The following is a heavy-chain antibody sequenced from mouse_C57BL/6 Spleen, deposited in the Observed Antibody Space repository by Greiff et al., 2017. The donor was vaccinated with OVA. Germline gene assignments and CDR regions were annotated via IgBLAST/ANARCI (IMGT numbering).Heavy chain of an antibody. CDR3: ARDQGYYGSSYFDY. Sequence: EVQLVESEGGLVQPGSSMKLSCTASGFTFSDYYMAWVRQVPEKGLEWVANINYDGSSTYYLDSLKSRFIISRDNAKNILYLQMSSLKSEDTATYYCARDQGYYGSSYFDYWGQGTTLTVSS. J-gene: IGHJ2*01. D-gene: IGHD1-1*01. V-gene: IGHV5-16*01. CDR1: GFTFSDYY. CDR2: INYDGSST.